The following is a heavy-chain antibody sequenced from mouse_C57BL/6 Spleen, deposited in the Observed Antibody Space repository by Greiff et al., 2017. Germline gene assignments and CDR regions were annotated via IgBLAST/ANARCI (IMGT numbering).Heavy chain of an antibody. Sequence: VQLQQSGPELVKPGASVKISCKASGYAFSSSWMNWVKQRPGKGLEWIGRIYPGDGDTNYNGKFKGKATLTADKSSSTAYMQLSSLTSEDSAVYFCARGRYDVHYFDYWGQGTTRTVSS. CDR1: GYAFSSSW. D-gene: IGHD2-12*01. CDR2: IYPGDGDT. J-gene: IGHJ2*01. CDR3: ARGRYDVHYFDY. V-gene: IGHV1-82*01.